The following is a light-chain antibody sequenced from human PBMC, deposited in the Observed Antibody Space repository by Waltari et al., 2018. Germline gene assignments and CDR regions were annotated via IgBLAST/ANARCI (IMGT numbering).Light chain of an antibody. CDR1: QSVTSN. Sequence: EIVMTQSPATLAVSPGERATLPCRASQSVTSNLAWYQQKPGQAPRLLIHDGSPRATGIPARFSGSGSGTEFTLTISSLQSDDFAVYSCQQYHTWPLTFGGGTKVEI. CDR3: QQYHTWPLT. J-gene: IGKJ4*01. V-gene: IGKV3-15*01. CDR2: DGS.